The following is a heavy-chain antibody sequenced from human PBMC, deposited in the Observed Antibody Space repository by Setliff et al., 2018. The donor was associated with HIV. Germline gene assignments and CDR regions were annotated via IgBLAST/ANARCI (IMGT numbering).Heavy chain of an antibody. D-gene: IGHD3-22*01. CDR2: IGTAGDT. V-gene: IGHV3-13*01. Sequence: GGSLRLSCAASGFTFSNYDMHWVRQATGEGLEWVSVIGTAGDTFYPGSVKGRFTISRENATNSLCLQMISLRAGDTAVYYCARAHDNHDGSGYSHDSWGQGSLVTVSS. CDR1: GFTFSNYD. J-gene: IGHJ4*02. CDR3: ARAHDNHDGSGYSHDS.